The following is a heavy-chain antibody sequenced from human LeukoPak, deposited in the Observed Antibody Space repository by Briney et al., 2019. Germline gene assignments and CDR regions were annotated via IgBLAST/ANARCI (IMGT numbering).Heavy chain of an antibody. J-gene: IGHJ4*02. D-gene: IGHD2-8*01. CDR1: GGSISSYY. V-gene: IGHV4-59*01. CDR3: ARVAWGMVDY. CDR2: IYYSGST. Sequence: SETLSLTCTVSGGSISSYYWSWIRQPPGKGLEWIGYIYYSGSTNYNPSLKSRVTISVDTSKNQFSLRLSSVTAAEAAVYYCARVAWGMVDYWGQGTLVTVSS.